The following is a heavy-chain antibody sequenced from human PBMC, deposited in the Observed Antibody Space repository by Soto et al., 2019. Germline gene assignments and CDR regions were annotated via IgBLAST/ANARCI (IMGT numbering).Heavy chain of an antibody. J-gene: IGHJ6*02. CDR1: GGSISSGGYY. CDR3: ARAVVGTMVRGVITTLYYYGMDV. Sequence: SETLSLTCTVSGGSISSGGYYWSWIRQHPGKGLEWIGYIYYSGSTYYNPSLKSRVTISVDTSKNQFSLKLCSVTAADTAVYYCARAVVGTMVRGVITTLYYYGMDVWGQGTTVTVSS. CDR2: IYYSGST. V-gene: IGHV4-31*02. D-gene: IGHD3-10*01.